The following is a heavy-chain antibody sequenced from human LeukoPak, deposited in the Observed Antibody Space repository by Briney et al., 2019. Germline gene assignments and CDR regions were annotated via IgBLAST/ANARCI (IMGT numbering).Heavy chain of an antibody. D-gene: IGHD2-2*01. J-gene: IGHJ4*02. Sequence: AGGSPTLSCAAAGFTFSSYWMHWVRQAQGKGLVCVSRINTDGSRTSYADSVKGRSTISRHNAKNTLDLQMNSLRAEDTAVYYCAAYQLHKDWGRGTLVTVSS. CDR2: INTDGSRT. CDR1: GFTFSSYW. V-gene: IGHV3-74*01. CDR3: AAYQLHKD.